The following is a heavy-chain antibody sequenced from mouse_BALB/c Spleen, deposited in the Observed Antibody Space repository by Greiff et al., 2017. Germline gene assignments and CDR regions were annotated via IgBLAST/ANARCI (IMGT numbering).Heavy chain of an antibody. Sequence: VQLQQSGAELVRPGTSVKVSCKASGYAFTNYLIEWVKQRPGQGLEWIGVINPGSGGTNYNEKFKGKATLTADKSSSTAYMQLSSLTSDDSAVYFCARGDYDEDYAMDYWGQGTSVTVSS. CDR1: GYAFTNYL. CDR2: INPGSGGT. V-gene: IGHV1-54*01. J-gene: IGHJ4*01. CDR3: ARGDYDEDYAMDY. D-gene: IGHD2-4*01.